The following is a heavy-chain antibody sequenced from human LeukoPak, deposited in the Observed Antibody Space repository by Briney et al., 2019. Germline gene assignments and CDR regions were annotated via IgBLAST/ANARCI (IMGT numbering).Heavy chain of an antibody. Sequence: SETLSLTCDVYGGSFSGYYWSWIRQPPEKGLEWIGEINHSGSTNYNPSLKSRVTISVDTSKNQFSLKLSSVTAADTAVYYCARVLKGRAPFDYWGQGTLVTVSS. CDR3: ARVLKGRAPFDY. V-gene: IGHV4-34*01. J-gene: IGHJ4*02. CDR1: GGSFSGYY. CDR2: INHSGST.